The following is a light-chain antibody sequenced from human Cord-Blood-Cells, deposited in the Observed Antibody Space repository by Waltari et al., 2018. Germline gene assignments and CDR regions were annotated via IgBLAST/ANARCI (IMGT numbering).Light chain of an antibody. V-gene: IGKV3-15*01. J-gene: IGKJ2*01. CDR2: GAS. Sequence: EIVMTQSPATLSVSPGERATLSCRASQRVSSNLAWYQQKPGQAPRLLIYGASTRATGIPARFSGSGSGTEFTLTISSLLSEDFAVYYCQQYNNWPYTFGQGTKLEIK. CDR1: QRVSSN. CDR3: QQYNNWPYT.